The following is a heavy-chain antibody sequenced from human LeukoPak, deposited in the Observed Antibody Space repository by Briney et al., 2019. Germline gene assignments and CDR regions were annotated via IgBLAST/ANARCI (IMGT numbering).Heavy chain of an antibody. D-gene: IGHD3-22*01. CDR1: GFTLSCCG. Sequence: PGGSLRLSCAASGFTLSCCGMHWVRQAPGKGLGWVAFIRHDGSNNYYADSVKGRLTISRDNSKNTLYLQMNSLRNEDTAVYYCAKDGDDCIEHWGQGILVTVSS. J-gene: IGHJ4*02. CDR2: IRHDGSNN. V-gene: IGHV3-30*02. CDR3: AKDGDDCIEH.